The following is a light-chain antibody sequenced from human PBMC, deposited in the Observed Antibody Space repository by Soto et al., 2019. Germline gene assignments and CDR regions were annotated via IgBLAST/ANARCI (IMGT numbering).Light chain of an antibody. Sequence: QSALTQPPSASGSPGQSVTFSCTGTSSDIGTHNFVSWYQQHPGGAPKLIIYEVSKRPSGVPDRFSGSKSGNTASLTVSGLQAEDEADYFCSSYAGANNFVFGTGTKPPS. CDR1: SSDIGTHNF. CDR2: EVS. CDR3: SSYAGANNFV. J-gene: IGLJ1*01. V-gene: IGLV2-8*01.